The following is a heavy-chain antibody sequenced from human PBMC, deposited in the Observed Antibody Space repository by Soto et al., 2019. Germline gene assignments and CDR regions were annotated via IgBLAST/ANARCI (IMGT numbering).Heavy chain of an antibody. CDR3: ASRVSSGTHHYGMAV. V-gene: IGHV5-51*01. D-gene: IGHD6-19*01. J-gene: IGHJ6*02. Sequence: RGESLKISCKGSGYSFTSYWIGWVRQMPGKGLEWMGIIYPGDSDTRYSPSFQGQVTISADKSISTAYLQWSSLKASDTAMYYCASRVSSGTHHYGMAVWGQGTTVTVSS. CDR1: GYSFTSYW. CDR2: IYPGDSDT.